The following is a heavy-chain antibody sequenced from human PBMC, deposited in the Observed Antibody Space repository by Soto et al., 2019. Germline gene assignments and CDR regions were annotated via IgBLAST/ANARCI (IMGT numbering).Heavy chain of an antibody. CDR2: IIPIFGTA. CDR3: ATLRRQYCSGGSCYFDY. CDR1: GGTFSSYA. Sequence: QVQLVQSGAEVKKPGSSVKVSCKASGGTFSSYAISWVRQAPGQGLEWMGGIIPIFGTANYAQKFQGRVKITADESTSTAYMELSSLRSEDTAVYYCATLRRQYCSGGSCYFDYWGQGTLVTVSS. J-gene: IGHJ4*02. V-gene: IGHV1-69*12. D-gene: IGHD2-15*01.